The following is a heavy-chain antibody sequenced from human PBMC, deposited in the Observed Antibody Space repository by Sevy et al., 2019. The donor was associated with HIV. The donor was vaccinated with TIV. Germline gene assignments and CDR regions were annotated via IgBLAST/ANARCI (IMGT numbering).Heavy chain of an antibody. V-gene: IGHV1-69*13. J-gene: IGHJ6*02. Sequence: ASVKVSCKASGGTFSSYAISWVRQAPGQGLEWMGGIIPIFGTANYAQKFQGGVTITADESTSTAYMELSSLGSEDTAVYYCAGDPGYCSGGSCYRPLKRVRYGMDVWGQGTTVTVSS. D-gene: IGHD2-15*01. CDR2: IIPIFGTA. CDR1: GGTFSSYA. CDR3: AGDPGYCSGGSCYRPLKRVRYGMDV.